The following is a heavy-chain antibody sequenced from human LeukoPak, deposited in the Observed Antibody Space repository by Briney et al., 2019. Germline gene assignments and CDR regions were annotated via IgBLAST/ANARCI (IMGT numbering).Heavy chain of an antibody. Sequence: GGSLRLSCATSGFTFRTTGVHWVRQAPGKGLEWVALMSSDGIKTYYADSVKGRFTVSRDSSKDILYLQMNSLRDDDTAMYCCAKDHAGSGRAFEYWGQGTRVTVSS. CDR1: GFTFRTTG. CDR2: MSSDGIKT. CDR3: AKDHAGSGRAFEY. D-gene: IGHD3-10*01. J-gene: IGHJ4*02. V-gene: IGHV3-30*04.